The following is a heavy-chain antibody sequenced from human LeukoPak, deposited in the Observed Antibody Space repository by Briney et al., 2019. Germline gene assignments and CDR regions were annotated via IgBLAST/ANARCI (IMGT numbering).Heavy chain of an antibody. V-gene: IGHV3-21*01. D-gene: IGHD4-17*01. CDR3: ARPTNDYGDYDPFLF. CDR2: ISSSSSYI. Sequence: SGGSLRLSCAASGFTFSSYSMNWVRQAPGKGLEWVSSISSSSSYIYYADSVKGRSTISRDNAKNSLYLQMNSLRAEDTAVYYCARPTNDYGDYDPFLFWGQGTLVTVSS. J-gene: IGHJ4*02. CDR1: GFTFSSYS.